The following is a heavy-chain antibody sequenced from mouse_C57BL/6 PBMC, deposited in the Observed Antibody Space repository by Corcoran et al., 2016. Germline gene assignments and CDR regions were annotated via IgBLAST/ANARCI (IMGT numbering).Heavy chain of an antibody. CDR3: AIKGLNGDGGDAMDY. D-gene: IGHD4-1*02. Sequence: QVQLQQSGAELVKPGASVKISCKASGYAFRSYWMNWVKQRPGKGLEWIGQIYPGVGDTNYNGKFKGKATLTADTSSSTAYMQLSSLTSEDSAVYFCAIKGLNGDGGDAMDYWGQGPSFTVSS. CDR2: IYPGVGDT. CDR1: GYAFRSYW. V-gene: IGHV1-80*01. J-gene: IGHJ4*01.